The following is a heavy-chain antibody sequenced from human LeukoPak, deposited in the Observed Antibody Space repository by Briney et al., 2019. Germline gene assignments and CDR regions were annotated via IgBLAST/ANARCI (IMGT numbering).Heavy chain of an antibody. Sequence: GASVKVSCKASGYTFTSYGISWVRQAPGQGLEWMGWISAYNGNTNYAQKLQGRVTMTTDTSTSTAYMELRSLRSDDTAVYYCARVHYDFWSGLGYFDYWGQGTLVTVSS. CDR3: ARVHYDFWSGLGYFDY. J-gene: IGHJ4*02. CDR1: GYTFTSYG. V-gene: IGHV1-18*01. D-gene: IGHD3-3*01. CDR2: ISAYNGNT.